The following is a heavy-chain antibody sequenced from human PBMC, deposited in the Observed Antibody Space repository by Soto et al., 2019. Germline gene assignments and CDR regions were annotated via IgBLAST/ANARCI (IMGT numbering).Heavy chain of an antibody. CDR1: GGIFSTYA. D-gene: IGHD3-10*01. J-gene: IGHJ4*02. V-gene: IGHV1-69*01. CDR2: IIPICGTP. CDR3: ARDRDDYGSGNYYNRMDF. Sequence: QVQLVQSGAEVKKPGSSVKVSCKASGGIFSTYAISWLRQAPGQGLEWMGGIIPICGTPNYAQRFQGRVTITADESTSTAYMELSRLRAEDTAVYYCARDRDDYGSGNYYNRMDFWGQGTLVTVSS.